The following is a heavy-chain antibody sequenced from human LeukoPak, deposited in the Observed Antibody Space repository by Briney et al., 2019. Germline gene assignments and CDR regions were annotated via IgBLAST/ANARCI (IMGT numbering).Heavy chain of an antibody. J-gene: IGHJ4*02. CDR3: AKEPYSSGWYGVYFLDY. CDR1: GFTFSSYA. CDR2: ISGSGGST. V-gene: IGHV3-23*01. Sequence: QPGGSLRLSCAASGFTFSSYAMSWVRQAPRKGLEWVSAISGSGGSTYYADSVKGRFTISRDNSKNTLYLQMNSLRAEDTAVYYCAKEPYSSGWYGVYFLDYWGQGTLVTVSS. D-gene: IGHD6-19*01.